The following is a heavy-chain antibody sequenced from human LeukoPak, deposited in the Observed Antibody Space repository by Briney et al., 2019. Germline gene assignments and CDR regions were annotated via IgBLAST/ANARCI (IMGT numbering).Heavy chain of an antibody. D-gene: IGHD2-15*01. V-gene: IGHV4-34*01. CDR2: IYESGTT. Sequence: SETLSLTCAVYGESLNSYYWSWVRQPPGEGLEWIGEIYESGTTKYNPSLKSRAAISMVPSKQQFSLRLSSVTAADTAVYYCARGAWATRLASWGLGTPVIVSS. J-gene: IGHJ4*02. CDR1: GESLNSYY. CDR3: ARGAWATRLAS.